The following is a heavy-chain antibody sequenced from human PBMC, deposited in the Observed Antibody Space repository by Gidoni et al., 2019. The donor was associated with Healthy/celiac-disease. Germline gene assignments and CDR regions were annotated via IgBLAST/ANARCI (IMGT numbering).Heavy chain of an antibody. CDR3: AKGGCSSTSCRNRFRPLYYMDV. D-gene: IGHD2-2*01. V-gene: IGHV3-30*18. CDR1: GFTFSSYG. J-gene: IGHJ6*03. CDR2: ISYDGSNK. Sequence: QVQLVESGGGVVPPGRSLRLSCAASGFTFSSYGMHWVRQGPGKGLEWVAVISYDGSNKYYADSVKGRFTISRDNSKNTLYLQMNSLRAEDTAVYYCAKGGCSSTSCRNRFRPLYYMDVWGKGTTVTVSS.